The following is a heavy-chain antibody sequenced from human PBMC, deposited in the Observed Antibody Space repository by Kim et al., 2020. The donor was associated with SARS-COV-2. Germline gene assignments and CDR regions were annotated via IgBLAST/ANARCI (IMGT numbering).Heavy chain of an antibody. D-gene: IGHD5-18*01. Sequence: SETLSPTCTVSGGSISSYYWSWIRQPPGKGLEWIGYIYYSGSTNYNPSLKSRVTISVDTSKNQFSLKLSSVTAADTAVYYCARGIQLWSYYYYYGMDVWGQGTTVTVSS. CDR3: ARGIQLWSYYYYYGMDV. V-gene: IGHV4-59*01. CDR2: IYYSGST. CDR1: GGSISSYY. J-gene: IGHJ6*02.